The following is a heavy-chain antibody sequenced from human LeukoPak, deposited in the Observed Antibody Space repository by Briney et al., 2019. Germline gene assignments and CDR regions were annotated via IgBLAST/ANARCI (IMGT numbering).Heavy chain of an antibody. Sequence: PGGSLRLSCAASGFTFSSYSMNWVRQAPGKELEWVSSISSSSSYIYYADSVKGRFTISRDNAKNSLYLQMNSLRAEDTAVYYCAGHYYGSGSYYPIPWGQGTLVTVSS. CDR1: GFTFSSYS. CDR3: AGHYYGSGSYYPIP. J-gene: IGHJ5*02. CDR2: ISSSSSYI. D-gene: IGHD3-10*01. V-gene: IGHV3-21*01.